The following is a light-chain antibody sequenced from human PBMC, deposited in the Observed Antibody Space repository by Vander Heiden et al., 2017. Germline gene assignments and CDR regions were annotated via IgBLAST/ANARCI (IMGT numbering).Light chain of an antibody. CDR3: GTWDTSLSAGV. Sequence: QSVLTQPPSVSAAPGQKVPISCSGSSSNIGNNYISWYQQRPVTAPKLLIYDNNKRPSGIPDRFSGSKSGTSATLGITGLQTGDEADYYCGTWDTSLSAGVFGGGTKLTVL. J-gene: IGLJ3*02. V-gene: IGLV1-51*01. CDR1: SSNIGNNY. CDR2: DNN.